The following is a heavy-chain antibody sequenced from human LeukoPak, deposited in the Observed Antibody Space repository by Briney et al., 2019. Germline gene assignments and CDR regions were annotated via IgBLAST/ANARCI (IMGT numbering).Heavy chain of an antibody. Sequence: PGGSLRLSCAASGFTFSSYEMNWVRQPPGKGLEWIGSISYSGSTYYNPSLKSRVAISVDTSKNQFSLKLSSVTAADTAVYYCARVSGITMIVVLQSDAFDIWGQGTLVTVSS. CDR3: ARVSGITMIVVLQSDAFDI. CDR2: ISYSGST. CDR1: GFTFSSYE. D-gene: IGHD3-22*01. J-gene: IGHJ3*02. V-gene: IGHV4-39*07.